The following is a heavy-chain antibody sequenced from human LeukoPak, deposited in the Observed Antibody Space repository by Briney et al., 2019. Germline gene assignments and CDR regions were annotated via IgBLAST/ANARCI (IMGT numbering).Heavy chain of an antibody. CDR1: GGSFSGYY. CDR3: ARGRRRCSGGSCYLHWLDP. Sequence: PSETLSLTCAVYGGSFSGYYWSWIRQPPGKGLEWIGEINHSGSTNYNPSLKSRVTISVDTSKNQFSLKLSSVTAADTAVYYCARGRRRCSGGSCYLHWLDPWGQGTLVTVSS. J-gene: IGHJ5*02. D-gene: IGHD2-15*01. CDR2: INHSGST. V-gene: IGHV4-34*01.